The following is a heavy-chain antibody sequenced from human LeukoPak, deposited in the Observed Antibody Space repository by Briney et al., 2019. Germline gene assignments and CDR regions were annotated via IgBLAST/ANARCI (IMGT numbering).Heavy chain of an antibody. CDR3: ANIQLWFDY. Sequence: PGGSLRLSCAASGIAFSTYAMSWVRQAPGKGLEWVSAISGSGGSTYYADSVKGRFTISRDNSKNTLYLQMNSLRAEDTAVYYCANIQLWFDYWGQGTLVTVSS. CDR2: ISGSGGST. V-gene: IGHV3-23*01. J-gene: IGHJ4*02. D-gene: IGHD5-18*01. CDR1: GIAFSTYA.